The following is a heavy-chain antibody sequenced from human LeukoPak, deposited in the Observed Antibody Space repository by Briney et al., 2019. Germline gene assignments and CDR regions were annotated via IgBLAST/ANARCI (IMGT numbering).Heavy chain of an antibody. J-gene: IGHJ4*02. Sequence: GGSLRLSCAASGFSFDDYDMSWVRQAPGKGLEWVSGINWNGGSRGYIDSVKGRFTISRDNAKNSLYLQMNSLRAEDTAVYYCARAHNWKYGTFDYWGQGTLVTVSS. V-gene: IGHV3-20*04. CDR3: ARAHNWKYGTFDY. CDR1: GFSFDDYD. CDR2: INWNGGSR. D-gene: IGHD1-7*01.